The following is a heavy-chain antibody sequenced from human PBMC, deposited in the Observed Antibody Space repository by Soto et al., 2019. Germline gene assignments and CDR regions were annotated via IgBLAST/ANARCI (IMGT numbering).Heavy chain of an antibody. D-gene: IGHD3-9*01. Sequence: ASVKVSCKASGYTFTSYGISWVRQAPGQGLEWMGWISAYNGNTNYAQKLQGRVTMTTDTSTSTAYMELRSLRSDDTAVYYCARVRTFYDILTGPPDVEPKIFDYWGQGTLVTVSS. CDR1: GYTFTSYG. CDR2: ISAYNGNT. V-gene: IGHV1-18*01. CDR3: ARVRTFYDILTGPPDVEPKIFDY. J-gene: IGHJ4*02.